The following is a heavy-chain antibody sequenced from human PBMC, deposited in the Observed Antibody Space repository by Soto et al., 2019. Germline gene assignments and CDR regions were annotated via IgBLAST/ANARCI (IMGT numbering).Heavy chain of an antibody. D-gene: IGHD2-2*01. CDR1: GGSFSGYY. CDR2: INHSGST. Sequence: SGTLSLTCAVYGGSFSGYYWSWIRQPPGKGLEWIEEINHSGSTNYNPSLKSRVTISVDTSKNQFSLKLSSVTAADTAVYYCASRGGADCSSTSCRPPYYMDVWGKGTTVTVSS. V-gene: IGHV4-34*01. CDR3: ASRGGADCSSTSCRPPYYMDV. J-gene: IGHJ6*03.